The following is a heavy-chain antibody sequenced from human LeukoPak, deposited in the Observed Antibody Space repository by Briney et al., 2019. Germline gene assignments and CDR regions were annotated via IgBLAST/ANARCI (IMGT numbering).Heavy chain of an antibody. V-gene: IGHV3-66*01. J-gene: IGHJ4*02. CDR1: GFAVSTSY. Sequence: GGSLRLSCAASGFAVSTSYMSWVRQAPGKGLEWVSIIYSGGSTYYADSVKGRLTISRDNSKNTLYLQMNSLRAEDTAVYHCARDRSGYSFGLNQRLVYWGQGILVTVSS. CDR3: ARDRSGYSFGLNQRLVY. CDR2: IYSGGST. D-gene: IGHD5-18*01.